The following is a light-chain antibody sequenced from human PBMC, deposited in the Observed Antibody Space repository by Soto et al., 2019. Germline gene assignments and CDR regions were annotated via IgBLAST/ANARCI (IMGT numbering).Light chain of an antibody. V-gene: IGLV2-14*01. J-gene: IGLJ3*02. CDR2: EVG. Sequence: QSALTQPASLSGSPGQSITISCTGTSSDIGAYDYVSWYQQHAGKAPTLLIHEVGNRPSGVSDRFSGSKFGNTASLTISGLQAEDEADYYCSSYTSRATRVFGGGTKLTVL. CDR3: SSYTSRATRV. CDR1: SSDIGAYDY.